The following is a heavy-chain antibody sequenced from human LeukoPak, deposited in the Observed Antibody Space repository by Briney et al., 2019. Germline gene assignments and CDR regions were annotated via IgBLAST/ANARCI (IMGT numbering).Heavy chain of an antibody. CDR3: AKIFLISGWFGELYFDY. D-gene: IGHD3-10*01. V-gene: IGHV3-30*02. J-gene: IGHJ4*02. CDR2: IRYDGSNK. CDR1: GFTFSSYG. Sequence: PGGSLRLSCAASGFTFSSYGMHWVRQAPGKGLEWVAFIRYDGSNKYYADSVKGRFTISRDNSKNTLYLQMNSLRAEDTAVYYCAKIFLISGWFGELYFDYWGQGTLVTVSS.